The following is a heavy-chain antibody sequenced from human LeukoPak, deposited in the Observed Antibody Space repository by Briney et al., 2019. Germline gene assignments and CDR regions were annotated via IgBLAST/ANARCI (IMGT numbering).Heavy chain of an antibody. J-gene: IGHJ4*02. V-gene: IGHV3-23*01. CDR1: GFTFRSSA. CDR2: ISNNAGYT. CDR3: AKQLGYCSDGSCYFPY. Sequence: QSGGSLRLSCAASGFTFRSSAMSWVRQAPGKGLEWDSAISNNAGYTYYADSVQGRFTISRDNSKSTLCLQMNSLRAEDTAVYYCAKQLGYCSDGSCYFPYWGQRTLVTVSS. D-gene: IGHD2-15*01.